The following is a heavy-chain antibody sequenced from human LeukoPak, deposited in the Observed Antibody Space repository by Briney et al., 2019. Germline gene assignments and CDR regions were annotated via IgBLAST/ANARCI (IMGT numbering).Heavy chain of an antibody. CDR2: ISGSGGST. Sequence: PGGSLGLSCAASGFTFSSYGMSWVRQAPGKGLEWVSAISGSGGSTYYADSVKGRFTISRDNSKNTLYLQMNSLRAEDTAVYYCAKDRRKYCSSTSCPFDYWGQGTLVTVSS. J-gene: IGHJ4*02. V-gene: IGHV3-23*01. CDR1: GFTFSSYG. CDR3: AKDRRKYCSSTSCPFDY. D-gene: IGHD2-2*01.